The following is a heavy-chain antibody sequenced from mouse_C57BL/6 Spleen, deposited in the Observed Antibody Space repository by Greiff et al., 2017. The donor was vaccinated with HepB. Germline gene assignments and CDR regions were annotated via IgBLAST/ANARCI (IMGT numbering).Heavy chain of an antibody. CDR1: GFTFSSYG. CDR3: ARRGGGNYDYAMDY. J-gene: IGHJ4*01. CDR2: ISSGGSYT. V-gene: IGHV5-6*02. Sequence: VMLVESGGDLVKPGGSLKLSCAASGFTFSSYGMSWVRQTPDKRLEWVATISSGGSYTYYPDSVKGRFTISRDNAKNTLYLQMSSLKSEDTAMYYCARRGGGNYDYAMDYWGQGTSVTVSS. D-gene: IGHD2-1*01.